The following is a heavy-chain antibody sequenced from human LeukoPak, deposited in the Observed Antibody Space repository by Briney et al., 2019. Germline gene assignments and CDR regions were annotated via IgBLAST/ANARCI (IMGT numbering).Heavy chain of an antibody. V-gene: IGHV3-23*05. J-gene: IGHJ4*02. CDR2: ISGRGTST. CDR1: GLTFSSYG. CDR3: AKLED. Sequence: GGSLRLSCVASGLTFSSYGMSWVRQAPGKGLEWVSSISGRGTSTFYADSVKGRFTISRDNSKNTAYLQLSNLRVADTAVYYCAKLEDWGQGTLVAVSS. D-gene: IGHD1-1*01.